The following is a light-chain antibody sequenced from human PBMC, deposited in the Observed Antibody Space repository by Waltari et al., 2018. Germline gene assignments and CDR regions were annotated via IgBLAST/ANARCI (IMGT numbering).Light chain of an antibody. CDR3: QQYYDIPYT. Sequence: DIVMTQSPDSLAVSLGERATINCKSSQSVLHSSNNKNYLAWHPQKPGQPTKLLIYWAASREAGVPERFSGSGSGTDFTLTISSLQAEDVAVYYCQQYYDIPYTFGQGTKLEI. V-gene: IGKV4-1*01. CDR1: QSVLHSSNNKNY. CDR2: WAA. J-gene: IGKJ2*01.